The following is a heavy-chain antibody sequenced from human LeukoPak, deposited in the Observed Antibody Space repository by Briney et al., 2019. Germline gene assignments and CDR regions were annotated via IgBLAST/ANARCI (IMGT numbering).Heavy chain of an antibody. J-gene: IGHJ6*03. CDR2: INHSGST. Sequence: SETLSLTCAVYGGSFSGYYWSWIRQPPGKGLEWIGEINHSGSTSYNPSLKSRVTITVDTSKNQCSMTLSSVTAADTAVYYWARGVGEGTTLGHGGDMDVWGKGTTVTVSS. V-gene: IGHV4-34*01. CDR3: ARGVGEGTTLGHGGDMDV. D-gene: IGHD1-7*01. CDR1: GGSFSGYY.